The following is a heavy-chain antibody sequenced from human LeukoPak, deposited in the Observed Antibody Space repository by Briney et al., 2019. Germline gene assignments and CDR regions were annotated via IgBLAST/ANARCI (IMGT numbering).Heavy chain of an antibody. D-gene: IGHD2/OR15-2a*01. CDR1: GFTFSSHA. Sequence: GGSLRLSCAASGFTFSSHALHWVRQAPGKGLEWVSLISSDDNKYYADSVKGRFTISRDNSKSTTYLQMNSLRAEDTAIYYCATYNSIWSNFDYWGQGTLVSVSS. CDR3: ATYNSIWSNFDY. J-gene: IGHJ4*02. CDR2: ISSDDNK. V-gene: IGHV3-30-3*01.